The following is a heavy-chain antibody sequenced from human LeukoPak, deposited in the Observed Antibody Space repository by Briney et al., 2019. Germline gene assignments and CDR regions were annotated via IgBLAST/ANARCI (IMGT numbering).Heavy chain of an antibody. J-gene: IGHJ4*02. CDR2: ISGSGSST. V-gene: IGHV3-23*01. D-gene: IGHD2-15*01. CDR1: GFTFSSYV. Sequence: GGSLRLSXAASGFTFSSYVVSWVRQAPGKGLEWVSAISGSGSSTYYADSVKGRFTISRDNSKNTLYLQMNSLRAEDTAVYYCAGILGYCSGGSCPIKDYWGQGTLVTVSS. CDR3: AGILGYCSGGSCPIKDY.